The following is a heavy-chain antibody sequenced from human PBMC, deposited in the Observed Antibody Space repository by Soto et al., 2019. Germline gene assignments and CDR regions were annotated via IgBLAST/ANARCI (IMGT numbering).Heavy chain of an antibody. CDR2: IYWDDSK. V-gene: IGHV2-5*02. Sequence: QITLKESGPTLVRPTQTLTLTCAFSGFSLSTSGVGVGWIRQPPGKALEWLAVIYWDDSKHYSPSLRSRLTITIDTSKNQVVLTMTHMDPMDTGTYYCAHKGPEDWPLDYWGQGTLVTVSS. D-gene: IGHD3-9*01. CDR3: AHKGPEDWPLDY. CDR1: GFSLSTSGVG. J-gene: IGHJ4*02.